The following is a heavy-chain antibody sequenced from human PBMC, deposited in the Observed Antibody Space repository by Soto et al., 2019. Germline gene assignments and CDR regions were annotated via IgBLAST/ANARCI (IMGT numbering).Heavy chain of an antibody. Sequence: ASVKVSCKASGYTFSSYYMNWVRQAPGQGLEWLGIINPSGGNTYYADSVKGRFTISRDNSKNTLFLQMNRLRAEDTAEYYCARVVRYFDTPYGMDVWGHGTTVTVSS. CDR1: GYTFSSYY. CDR3: ARVVRYFDTPYGMDV. D-gene: IGHD3-9*01. CDR2: INPSGGNT. J-gene: IGHJ6*02. V-gene: IGHV1-46*04.